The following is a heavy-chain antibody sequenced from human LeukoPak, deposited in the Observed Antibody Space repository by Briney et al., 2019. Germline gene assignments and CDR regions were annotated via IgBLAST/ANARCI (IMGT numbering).Heavy chain of an antibody. CDR1: GFTFSNAW. CDR3: TTDFGIAAAGKQGGDY. D-gene: IGHD6-13*01. V-gene: IGHV3-15*01. CDR2: IKSKTDGGTT. J-gene: IGHJ4*02. Sequence: GGSLRLSCAASGFTFSNAWMSWVRQAPGKGLEWVGRIKSKTDGGTTDYAAPVKGRFTISRDDSKNTLYLQMNSLKTEDTAVYYCTTDFGIAAAGKQGGDYWGQGTLVTVSS.